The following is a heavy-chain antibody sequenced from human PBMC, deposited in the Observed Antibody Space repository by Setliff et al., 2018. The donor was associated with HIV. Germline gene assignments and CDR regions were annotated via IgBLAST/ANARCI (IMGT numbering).Heavy chain of an antibody. J-gene: IGHJ4*02. D-gene: IGHD3-22*01. V-gene: IGHV1-2*02. CDR2: VSPFDDGT. Sequence: ASVKVSCKTFGYYFNIDYMHWVRQAPGQGLEWMAMVSPFDDGTNYAQKFQGRVTMTGDTSISTAYMELSRLRSDDTAVYYCARDYYDSSGYIFFPGLPDYWGQGTLVTVSS. CDR3: ARDYYDSSGYIFFPGLPDY. CDR1: GYYFNIDY.